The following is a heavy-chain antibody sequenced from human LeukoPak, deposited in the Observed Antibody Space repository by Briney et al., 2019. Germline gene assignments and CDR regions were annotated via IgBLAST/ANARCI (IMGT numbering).Heavy chain of an antibody. J-gene: IGHJ4*02. CDR2: INGSDATA. Sequence: GGSLRLSCEPYGFPSRNYPMRWVRQARGKGPQWVAGINGSDATAYYAPSQKRRVTISRDHGRNMLLLEIYNLRAAETAIYYCVKDSLQVPISAARVFDLWGQGTLVTVSS. D-gene: IGHD6-6*01. CDR1: GFPSRNYP. V-gene: IGHV3-23*01. CDR3: VKDSLQVPISAARVFDL.